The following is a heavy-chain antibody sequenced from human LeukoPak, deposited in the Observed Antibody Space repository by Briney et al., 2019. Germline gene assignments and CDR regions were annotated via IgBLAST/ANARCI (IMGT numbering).Heavy chain of an antibody. CDR3: ARGGIHDAFDI. J-gene: IGHJ3*02. V-gene: IGHV3-21*01. CDR2: ISSSSYI. Sequence: GGSLRLSCAASGFTFSSYAMSWVRQAPGKGLEWVSSISSSSYIYYADSVKGRFTISRDNAKNSLYLQMNSLRAEDTAVYYCARGGIHDAFDIWGQGTMVTVSS. CDR1: GFTFSSYA. D-gene: IGHD1-26*01.